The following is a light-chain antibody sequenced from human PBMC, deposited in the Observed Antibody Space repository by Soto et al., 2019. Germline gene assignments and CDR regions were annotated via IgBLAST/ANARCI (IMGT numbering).Light chain of an antibody. Sequence: EIVLPQSPGTLSLSPGARATLSCRASQSVSSNYLAWFQQKPGQAPRLLIYRASARATGVPARFSGSGSGTEFTLTISSLPSEEFGIDDCQPYDYWWTFGQGTKVDIK. J-gene: IGKJ1*01. V-gene: IGKV3-15*01. CDR3: QPYDYWWT. CDR1: QSVSSN. CDR2: RAS.